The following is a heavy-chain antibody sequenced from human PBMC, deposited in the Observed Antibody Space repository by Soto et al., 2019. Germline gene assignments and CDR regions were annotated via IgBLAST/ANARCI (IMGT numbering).Heavy chain of an antibody. D-gene: IGHD3-22*01. J-gene: IGHJ6*02. CDR3: ARGGEIVVVNSYYYYGMDV. Sequence: SAKVSFRASGGTFISYAISWVRQAPGQGLEWMGGIIPIFGTANYAQKFQGRVTITADESTSTAYMELSSLRSEDTAVYYCARGGEIVVVNSYYYYGMDVWGQGTTVTVSS. V-gene: IGHV1-69*13. CDR2: IIPIFGTA. CDR1: GGTFISYA.